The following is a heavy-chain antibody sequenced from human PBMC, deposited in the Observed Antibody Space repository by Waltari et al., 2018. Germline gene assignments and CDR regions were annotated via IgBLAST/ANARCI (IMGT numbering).Heavy chain of an antibody. CDR3: ARDSLGRTITNYYGMDV. CDR2: IIPLFRVT. J-gene: IGHJ6*02. V-gene: IGHV1-69*01. CDR1: GGTFHIYA. D-gene: IGHD3-16*02. Sequence: QVPLVQSGAEVKKPGSSVRVSCKAFGGTFHIYAIRWVRQAPGQGLEWLGGIIPLFRVTNYAQKFQGRVTLTADESTRIAYMELSSLRSEDTAVYYCARDSLGRTITNYYGMDVWGQGTTVTVSS.